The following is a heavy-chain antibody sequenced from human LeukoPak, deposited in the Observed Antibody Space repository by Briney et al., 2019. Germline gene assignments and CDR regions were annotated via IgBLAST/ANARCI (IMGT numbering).Heavy chain of an antibody. J-gene: IGHJ4*02. CDR1: GFTFSSYG. D-gene: IGHD5-24*01. V-gene: IGHV3-30*02. Sequence: GGSLRLSCAASGFTFSSYGMHWVRQAPGKGLEWVAFIRYDGSNKYYADSVKGRFTTSRDNSKNTLYLQMNSLRAEDTAVYYCAKDKGVEMATIYYFDYWGQGTLLTVSS. CDR3: AKDKGVEMATIYYFDY. CDR2: IRYDGSNK.